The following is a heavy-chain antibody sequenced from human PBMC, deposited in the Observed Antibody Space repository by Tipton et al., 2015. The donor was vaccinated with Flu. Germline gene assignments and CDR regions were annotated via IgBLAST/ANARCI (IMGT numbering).Heavy chain of an antibody. V-gene: IGHV4-34*01. CDR2: INHSGST. J-gene: IGHJ5*02. Sequence: LRLSCAVYGGSFSGYYWSWIRQPPGKGLEWIGEINHSGSTNYNPSLKSRVTISVDTSKNQFSLKLSSVTAADTAVYYCARGVEVVTASTGFDPWGQGTLVTVSS. D-gene: IGHD2-21*02. CDR1: GGSFSGYY. CDR3: ARGVEVVTASTGFDP.